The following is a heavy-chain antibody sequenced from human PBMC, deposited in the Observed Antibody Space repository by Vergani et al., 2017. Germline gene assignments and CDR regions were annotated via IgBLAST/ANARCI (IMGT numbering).Heavy chain of an antibody. CDR1: GGSISSGSYY. V-gene: IGHV4-61*02. D-gene: IGHD2-15*01. Sequence: QVQLQESGPGLVKPSQTLSLTCTVSGGSISSGSYYWSWIRQPAGKGLEWIGRLYTSGNTNYNPALKSRVTISVDTSKNQFSLKLSSVTAADTAVYYCARSYSGGFDYWGQGTLVTVSS. CDR2: LYTSGNT. J-gene: IGHJ4*02. CDR3: ARSYSGGFDY.